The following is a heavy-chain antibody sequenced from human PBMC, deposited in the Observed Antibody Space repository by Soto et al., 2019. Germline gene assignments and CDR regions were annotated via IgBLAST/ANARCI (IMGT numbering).Heavy chain of an antibody. D-gene: IGHD6-19*01. CDR1: GFTFSSYW. Sequence: EVQLVESGGGLVQPGGSLRLSCAASGFTFSSYWMHWVRQGPGKGPVWVSRINSAGSSTSYADSVKGRFTISRDNAKNTLYLQMNSLRAEDTAVYYCAREGSDWYSDFDYWGQGTLVTVSS. CDR2: INSAGSST. CDR3: AREGSDWYSDFDY. J-gene: IGHJ4*02. V-gene: IGHV3-74*01.